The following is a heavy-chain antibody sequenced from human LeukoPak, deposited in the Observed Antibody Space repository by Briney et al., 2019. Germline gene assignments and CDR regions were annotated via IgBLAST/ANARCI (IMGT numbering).Heavy chain of an antibody. D-gene: IGHD1-1*01. Sequence: GSLRLSCAASGFTFNTYTMNWVRQAPGKGPEWVSSISSSSSYIYYADSVKGRFTISRDNAKNSLYLQMNSLRAEDTAVYYCERGSSDYWGQGTLVTVSS. CDR2: ISSSSSYI. CDR1: GFTFNTYT. J-gene: IGHJ4*02. CDR3: ERGSSDY. V-gene: IGHV3-21*01.